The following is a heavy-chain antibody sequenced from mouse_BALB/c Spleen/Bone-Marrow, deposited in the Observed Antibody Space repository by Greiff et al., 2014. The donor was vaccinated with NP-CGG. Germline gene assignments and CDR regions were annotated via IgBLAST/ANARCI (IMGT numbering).Heavy chain of an antibody. V-gene: IGHV2-9*02. D-gene: IGHD2-10*02. CDR2: ILVGGRT. CDR1: GFSLTSYG. J-gene: IGHJ4*01. CDR3: ARDREYGCYYAMDY. Sequence: VQLQQSGPALVAPSQRLCITFSVFGFSLTSYGVHWVCQSPGKGLEWLGVILVGGRTNYNSAVMSRQSMSKGKAKSQIFLKTTSLQAEDAAIYSCARDREYGCYYAMDYWGQGTSITVSS.